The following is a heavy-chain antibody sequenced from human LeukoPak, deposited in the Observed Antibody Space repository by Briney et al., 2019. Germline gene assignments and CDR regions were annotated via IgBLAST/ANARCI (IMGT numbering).Heavy chain of an antibody. V-gene: IGHV1-24*01. Sequence: GASVKVSCKVSGYTLTELSMHWVRQAPGKGLGWMGGFDPEDGETIYAQKFQGRVTMTEDTSTDTAYMELSSLRSEDTAVYYCAASDSIVVVPAATDLGYWGQGTLVTVSS. CDR2: FDPEDGET. J-gene: IGHJ4*02. D-gene: IGHD2-2*01. CDR1: GYTLTELS. CDR3: AASDSIVVVPAATDLGY.